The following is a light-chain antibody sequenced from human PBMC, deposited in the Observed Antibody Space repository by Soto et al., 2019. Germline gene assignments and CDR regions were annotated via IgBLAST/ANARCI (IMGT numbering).Light chain of an antibody. V-gene: IGLV2-23*01. CDR1: SSDIGSYNL. J-gene: IGLJ1*01. Sequence: ALTQPASVSGSPGQSITISCTGTSSDIGSYNLVSWYQQHPGKAPKLMIYEGSKRPSGVSNRFSGSKSGNTASLTISGLQAEDEADYYCCSYAGSSTYVFGTGTKVTVL. CDR3: CSYAGSSTYV. CDR2: EGS.